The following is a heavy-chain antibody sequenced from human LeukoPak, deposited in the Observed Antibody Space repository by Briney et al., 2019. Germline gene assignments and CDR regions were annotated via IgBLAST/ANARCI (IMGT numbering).Heavy chain of an antibody. Sequence: PGGSLRLSCAASGFTFSSYAMHWVRQAPGKGLEWLAVISYDGSNKYYADSVKGRFTISRDNSKNTLYLQMNSLRAEDTAVYYCARAREVVNPFDYWGQGTLVTVSS. D-gene: IGHD3-22*01. CDR3: ARAREVVNPFDY. CDR2: ISYDGSNK. J-gene: IGHJ4*02. CDR1: GFTFSSYA. V-gene: IGHV3-30*04.